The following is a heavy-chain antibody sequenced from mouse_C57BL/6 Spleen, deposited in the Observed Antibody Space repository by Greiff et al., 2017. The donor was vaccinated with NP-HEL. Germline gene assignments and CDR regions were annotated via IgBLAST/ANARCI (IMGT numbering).Heavy chain of an antibody. CDR1: GFSLTSYG. V-gene: IGHV2-2*01. Sequence: QVQLQQSGPGLVQPSPSLSITCTVSGFSLTSYGVHWVRQSPGKGLEWLGVIWSGGSTDYNAAFISRLSISKDNSTSQVFFKMNSLQADDTAIYYCARYGYDRRFDYWGQGTTLTVSS. CDR3: ARYGYDRRFDY. D-gene: IGHD2-2*01. CDR2: IWSGGST. J-gene: IGHJ2*01.